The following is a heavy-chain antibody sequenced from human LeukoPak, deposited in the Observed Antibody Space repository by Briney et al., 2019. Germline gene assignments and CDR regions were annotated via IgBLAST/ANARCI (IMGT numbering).Heavy chain of an antibody. J-gene: IGHJ6*03. D-gene: IGHD2-15*01. V-gene: IGHV1-2*02. CDR1: GYTFTGYH. CDR3: AREMGVVVAATYYYYYMDV. Sequence: ASVKVSCKASGYTFTGYHMHWVRQAPGQGLEWMGWINPNSGGTNYAQKFQGRVTMTRDTSISTAYMELSRLRSDDTAVYYCAREMGVVVAATYYYYYMDVWGKGTTVTISS. CDR2: INPNSGGT.